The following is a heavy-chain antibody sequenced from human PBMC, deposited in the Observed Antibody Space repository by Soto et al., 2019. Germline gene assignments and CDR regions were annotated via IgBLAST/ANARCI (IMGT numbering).Heavy chain of an antibody. J-gene: IGHJ4*02. Sequence: QVQLQQWGAGLLKPSETLSLTCAVYGGSFSGYYWSWIRQPPGKGLEWIGEINHSGSTNYNPSLKSRVTISVDTSKNQFSLKLSSVTAADTAVYYCAGNRTARHYYFDYWGQGTLVTVSS. D-gene: IGHD6-6*01. CDR2: INHSGST. CDR3: AGNRTARHYYFDY. V-gene: IGHV4-34*01. CDR1: GGSFSGYY.